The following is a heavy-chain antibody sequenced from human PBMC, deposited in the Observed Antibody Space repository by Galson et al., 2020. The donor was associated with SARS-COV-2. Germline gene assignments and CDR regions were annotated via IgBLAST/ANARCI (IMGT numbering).Heavy chain of an antibody. V-gene: IGHV3-64*01. Sequence: GGSLRLSCAASGFTLSNYAMHWVRQAPGKGLEYVSGIGSDGGRIYYANSVKGRFTVSRDNSRNTLYLQMDSLRVEDMAVYYCAREYCTSSSCSSPFYYYAMDVWGQGTTVTV. D-gene: IGHD2-2*01. CDR3: AREYCTSSSCSSPFYYYAMDV. CDR2: IGSDGGRI. J-gene: IGHJ6*02. CDR1: GFTLSNYA.